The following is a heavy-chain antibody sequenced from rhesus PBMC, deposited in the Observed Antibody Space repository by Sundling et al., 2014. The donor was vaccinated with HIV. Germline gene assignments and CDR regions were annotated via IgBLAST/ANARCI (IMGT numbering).Heavy chain of an antibody. CDR1: GGSIRDSYR. J-gene: IGHJ1*01. CDR2: ISGSSGST. V-gene: IGHV4-99*01. D-gene: IGHD2-2*01. Sequence: QVQLQESGPGVVKPSETLSLTCAVSGGSIRDSYRWHWIRQPPGKGLEYIGYISGSSGSTYYNPSLKSRVTISKDTSKNQFSLKLTSVTAADTAVYYCARHRGYCTSGSCYVLDCDVWGQGALVTVSS. CDR3: ARHRGYCTSGSCYVLDCDV.